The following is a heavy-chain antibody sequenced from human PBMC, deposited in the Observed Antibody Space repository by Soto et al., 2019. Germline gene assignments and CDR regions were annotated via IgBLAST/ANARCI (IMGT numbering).Heavy chain of an antibody. CDR1: GGTFSSST. D-gene: IGHD3-22*01. CDR3: ARGWGSESTTYYYAY. J-gene: IGHJ1*01. Sequence: SVKVSCKASGGTFSSSTISWVRQAPGQGLEWVGGITPIFGKANYAQKFQGRVTITADESTSTAYMELSSLRSEDTALYFCARGWGSESTTYYYAYWGQGTSVTVSS. V-gene: IGHV1-69*13. CDR2: ITPIFGKA.